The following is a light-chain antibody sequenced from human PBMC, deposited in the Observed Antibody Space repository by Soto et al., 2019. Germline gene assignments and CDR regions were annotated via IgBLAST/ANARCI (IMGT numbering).Light chain of an antibody. V-gene: IGKV1-5*03. CDR1: QSISSW. CDR3: QQYNSYCT. Sequence: DIQMTQSPSTLSASVGDRATITCRASQSISSWLAWYQQKPGQAPKLLIYKASSLASGVPSRFSGSGSGTESPLTSSSLPPDYFAYYYCQQYNSYCTFGQGTKVEIK. J-gene: IGKJ1*01. CDR2: KAS.